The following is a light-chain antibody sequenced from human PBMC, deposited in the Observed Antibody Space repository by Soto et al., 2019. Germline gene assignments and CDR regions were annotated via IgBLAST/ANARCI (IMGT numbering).Light chain of an antibody. Sequence: EILMTQSPATLSVSPGERATLSCRASQSVITNLAWYQQKPGQAPRLLIYGASSRATGIPDRFSGSGSGTDFTLTISSLQAEDFGTYYCQHYDGYPQTFGQGTRLEIK. J-gene: IGKJ5*01. CDR2: GAS. CDR1: QSVITN. CDR3: QHYDGYPQT. V-gene: IGKV3D-15*01.